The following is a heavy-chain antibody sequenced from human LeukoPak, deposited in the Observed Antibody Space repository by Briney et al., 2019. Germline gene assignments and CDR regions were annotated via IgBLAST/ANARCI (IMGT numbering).Heavy chain of an antibody. J-gene: IGHJ4*02. V-gene: IGHV3-30-3*01. CDR2: ISYDGSNK. D-gene: IGHD3-3*01. Sequence: GRSLRLSCAASGFTFSSYAMPWVRQAPGKGLEWVAVISYDGSNKYYADSVKGRFTISRDNSKNTLYLQMNSLRAEDTAVYYCARDTNMYYDFWSGHPTPLDYWGQGTLVTVSS. CDR3: ARDTNMYYDFWSGHPTPLDY. CDR1: GFTFSSYA.